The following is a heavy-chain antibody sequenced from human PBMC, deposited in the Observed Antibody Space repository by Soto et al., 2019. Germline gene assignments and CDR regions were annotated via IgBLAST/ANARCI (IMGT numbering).Heavy chain of an antibody. D-gene: IGHD3-10*01. V-gene: IGHV3-74*01. CDR1: GFTFSSNW. CDR3: ARRRGSCYVSFEY. J-gene: IGHJ4*02. Sequence: PGGSLILSCAASGFTFSSNWMHWVRQAPGKGLVWVSRINSDGSITSYADSVKGQFTISRDNAKNTLYLKMNSLRADDTAVYYCARRRGSCYVSFEYLGEGILVNVSS. CDR2: INSDGSIT.